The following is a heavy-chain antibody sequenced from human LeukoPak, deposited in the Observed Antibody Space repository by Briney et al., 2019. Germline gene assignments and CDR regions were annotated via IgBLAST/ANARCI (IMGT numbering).Heavy chain of an antibody. J-gene: IGHJ4*02. D-gene: IGHD6-13*01. V-gene: IGHV3-7*03. Sequence: QTGGSLRLSCAASGFTFSSYWMSWVRQAPGKGLEWVAKIKQDGSEKYYVDPVKGRFTISRDNAKNSLYLQMNSLRAEDTAVYYCAKDRSSSWSPFDSWGQGTLVTVSS. CDR3: AKDRSSSWSPFDS. CDR1: GFTFSSYW. CDR2: IKQDGSEK.